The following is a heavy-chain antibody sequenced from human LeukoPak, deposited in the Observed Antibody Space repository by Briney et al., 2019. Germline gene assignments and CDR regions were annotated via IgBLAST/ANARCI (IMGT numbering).Heavy chain of an antibody. CDR3: ARHVNYDSGGYQAAFDI. CDR1: GASTSNYY. J-gene: IGHJ3*02. V-gene: IGHV4-59*08. D-gene: IGHD3-22*01. CDR2: IHNSGHT. Sequence: SETLSLTCTVSGASTSNYYWSWIRQTPGKGLEWIGYIHNSGHTNQNPSLKSRVTTSVDTSKNQFSQRLTSVTAADTAVYYCARHVNYDSGGYQAAFDIWGQGTRVTVSS.